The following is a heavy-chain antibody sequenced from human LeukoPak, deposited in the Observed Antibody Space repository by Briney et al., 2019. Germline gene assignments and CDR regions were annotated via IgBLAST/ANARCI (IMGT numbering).Heavy chain of an antibody. J-gene: IGHJ6*02. V-gene: IGHV3-13*01. D-gene: IGHD5-12*01. Sequence: GGSLRLSCAASGFTFSSYDMHWVRQATGKGLEWVSAIGTAGDTCYPGSVKGRFTISREDAKNSLYLQMNSLRAGDTAVYYCARGGSGYDWEVLYGMDVWGQGTTVTVSS. CDR2: IGTAGDT. CDR3: ARGGSGYDWEVLYGMDV. CDR1: GFTFSSYD.